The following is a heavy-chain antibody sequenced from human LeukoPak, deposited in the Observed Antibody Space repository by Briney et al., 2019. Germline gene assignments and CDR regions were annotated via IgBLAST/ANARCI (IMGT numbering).Heavy chain of an antibody. CDR2: IYTSGST. Sequence: SETLSLTCTVSGDSISSYYWSWIRQPAGKGLEWIGRIYTSGSTNYNPSLKSRVTMSVDTSKNQFSLKLSSVTAAATAVYYCARSIFGVVKGDNWFDPWGQGTLVTVSS. V-gene: IGHV4-4*07. CDR3: ARSIFGVVKGDNWFDP. D-gene: IGHD3-3*01. J-gene: IGHJ5*02. CDR1: GDSISSYY.